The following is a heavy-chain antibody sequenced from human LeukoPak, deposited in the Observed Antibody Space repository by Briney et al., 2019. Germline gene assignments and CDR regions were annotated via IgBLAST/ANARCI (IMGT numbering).Heavy chain of an antibody. V-gene: IGHV3-23*01. CDR3: AKGSSGYFVDL. CDR1: GFIFNNYG. Sequence: GGSLRLSCAASGFIFNNYGLIWVRQAPGKGLEWVSAISNDGGGTNYADFVKSGFTISRDNSKNTLFLQMNSLRAEDTALYYCAKGSSGYFVDLWGQGTLVTVSS. D-gene: IGHD3-22*01. J-gene: IGHJ5*02. CDR2: ISNDGGGT.